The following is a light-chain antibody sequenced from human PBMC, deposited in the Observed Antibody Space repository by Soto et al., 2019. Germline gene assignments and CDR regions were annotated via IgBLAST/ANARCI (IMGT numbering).Light chain of an antibody. CDR1: SSNIGSDT. Sequence: QSVLTQPPSASGTPGQRVTISCSGSSSNIGSDTVNWYQQLPGTAPKLLIFSNSQRPSGVPDRISGSKSGTSGSLAISGLQSEDEADYYCAAWDDSLNGGVFGGGTKVTVL. J-gene: IGLJ3*02. V-gene: IGLV1-44*01. CDR3: AAWDDSLNGGV. CDR2: SNS.